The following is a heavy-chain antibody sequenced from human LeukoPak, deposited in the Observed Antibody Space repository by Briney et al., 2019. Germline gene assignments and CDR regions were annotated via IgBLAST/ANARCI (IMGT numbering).Heavy chain of an antibody. CDR2: INHSGST. CDR3: ARLPQVPLGYSYGRAY. J-gene: IGHJ4*02. CDR1: GFTFGDYA. Sequence: GSLRLSCTASGFTFGDYAMSWVRQPPGKGLEWIGEINHSGSTNYNPSLKSRVTISVDTSKNQFSLKLSSVTAADTAVYYCARLPQVPLGYSYGRAYWGQGTLVTVSS. D-gene: IGHD5-18*01. V-gene: IGHV4-34*01.